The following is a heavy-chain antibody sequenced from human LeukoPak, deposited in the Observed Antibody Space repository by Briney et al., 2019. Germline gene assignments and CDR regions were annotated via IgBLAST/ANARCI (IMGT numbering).Heavy chain of an antibody. CDR3: ARVMYDSSGYYLDY. V-gene: IGHV4-34*01. D-gene: IGHD3-22*01. CDR2: INHSGST. CDR1: GGSFSGYY. J-gene: IGHJ4*02. Sequence: SETLSLTCAVYGGSFSGYYWSWIRQPPGKGLEWIGEINHSGSTNYNPSLKSRVTISVDTSKNQFSLKLSSVTAADTAVYYCARVMYDSSGYYLDYWGQGTLVTVSS.